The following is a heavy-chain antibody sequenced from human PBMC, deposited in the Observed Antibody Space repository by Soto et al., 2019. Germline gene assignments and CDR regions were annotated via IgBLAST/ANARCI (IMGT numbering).Heavy chain of an antibody. CDR1: GFSRSEANMG. V-gene: IGHV2-26*01. CDR2: ILSNDEE. Sequence: QSGPTLVNPTETLTLTCTVSGFSRSEANMGVSWIRQPPGKALEWLAHILSNDEEVYSTSLENRLTISKDTSKSQVVLTLTDIDPLDTATYYCARIRGYCSGGSCYYYYYAMDVWGQGTTVTVSS. J-gene: IGHJ6*02. CDR3: ARIRGYCSGGSCYYYYYAMDV. D-gene: IGHD2-15*01.